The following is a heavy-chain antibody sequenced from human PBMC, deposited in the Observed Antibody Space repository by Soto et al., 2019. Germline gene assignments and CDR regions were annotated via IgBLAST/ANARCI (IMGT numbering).Heavy chain of an antibody. V-gene: IGHV3-30-3*01. Sequence: QVQLVESGGGVVQPGRSLRLSCAASGFTFSSYAMHWVRQAPGKGLEWVAVISYDGSNKYYADSVKGRFTISRDNSKNTLYLKMNSLRAEYTAVYYCARDSKTYYYDSSGYYSEAFGICGQGTMVTVS. J-gene: IGHJ3*02. CDR1: GFTFSSYA. D-gene: IGHD3-22*01. CDR2: ISYDGSNK. CDR3: ARDSKTYYYDSSGYYSEAFGI.